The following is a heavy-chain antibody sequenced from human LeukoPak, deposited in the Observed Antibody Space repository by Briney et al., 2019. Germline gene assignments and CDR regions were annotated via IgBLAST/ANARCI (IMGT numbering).Heavy chain of an antibody. CDR1: GGSISSYY. D-gene: IGHD3-10*01. V-gene: IGHV4-59*01. CDR2: IYYSGST. Sequence: PSETLSLTCTVSGGSISSYYWSWIRQPPGKGLEWIGYIYYSGSTNYNPSLKSRVTISVDTSKNQFSLKLSSVTAADTAVYYCARGNTASVLLWFGESKYFDYWGQGTLVTVSS. J-gene: IGHJ4*02. CDR3: ARGNTASVLLWFGESKYFDY.